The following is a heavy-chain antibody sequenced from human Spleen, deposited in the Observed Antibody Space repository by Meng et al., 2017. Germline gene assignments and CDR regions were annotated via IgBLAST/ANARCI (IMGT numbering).Heavy chain of an antibody. CDR3: ARAGRYSSSWYRLSLYFDY. CDR2: INWNGGST. CDR1: GFTFDDYG. Sequence: GESLKISCAASGFTFDDYGMSWVRQAPGKGLEWVSGINWNGGSTGYADSVKGRFTISRDNAKNSLYLQMNSLRAEDTALYYCARAGRYSSSWYRLSLYFDYWGQGTLVTVSS. J-gene: IGHJ4*02. V-gene: IGHV3-20*04. D-gene: IGHD6-13*01.